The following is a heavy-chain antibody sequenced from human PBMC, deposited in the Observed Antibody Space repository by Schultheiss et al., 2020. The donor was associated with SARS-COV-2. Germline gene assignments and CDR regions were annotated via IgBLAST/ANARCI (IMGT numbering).Heavy chain of an antibody. V-gene: IGHV3-21*01. CDR3: AKDRSGYEDYYYYGMDV. J-gene: IGHJ6*02. Sequence: GGSLRLSCAASGFTFSSYSMNWVRQAPGKGLEWVSSISSSSSYIYYADSVKGRFTISRDNAKNSLYLQMNSLRAEDTAVYYCAKDRSGYEDYYYYGMDVWGQGTTVTVSS. D-gene: IGHD5-12*01. CDR1: GFTFSSYS. CDR2: ISSSSSYI.